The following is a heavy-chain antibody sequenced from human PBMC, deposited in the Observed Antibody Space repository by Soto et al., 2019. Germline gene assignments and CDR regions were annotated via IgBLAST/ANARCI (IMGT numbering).Heavy chain of an antibody. CDR2: ISSRSIYI. CDR1: GFTFSTYS. J-gene: IGHJ4*02. D-gene: IGHD2-15*01. Sequence: GGSLRLSCAASGFTFSTYSMNWVRQAPGKGLEWVSSISSRSIYIYYADSVKGRFTISRDDAKNSLYLQVNSLRAEDTAVYYCARDLLLSSGGTWYSGGFDYWGQGTQVTVSS. V-gene: IGHV3-21*01. CDR3: ARDLLLSSGGTWYSGGFDY.